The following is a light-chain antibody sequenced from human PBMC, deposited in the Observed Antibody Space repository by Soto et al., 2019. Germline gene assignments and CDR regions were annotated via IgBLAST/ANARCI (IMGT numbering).Light chain of an antibody. V-gene: IGKV3-20*01. CDR1: QSVSSD. CDR3: QQYGSSPRT. CDR2: GAS. J-gene: IGKJ1*01. Sequence: EVMLTQSPVTLSLSPGERATLSCRASQSVSSDLAWYHQKPGQAPRLLIYGASSRATGIPDRFSGSGSGTDFTLTISRLEPEDFAVYYCQQYGSSPRTFGQGTKVDI.